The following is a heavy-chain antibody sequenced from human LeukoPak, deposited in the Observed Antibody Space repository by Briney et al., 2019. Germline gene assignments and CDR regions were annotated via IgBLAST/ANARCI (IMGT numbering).Heavy chain of an antibody. J-gene: IGHJ4*02. CDR3: VRQDCSGGSCYLDY. D-gene: IGHD2-15*01. CDR1: GFTFSSYA. V-gene: IGHV3-23*01. CDR2: ISGSGGST. Sequence: GGSLRLSCAASGFTFSSYAMSWVRQAPGKGLEWVSAISGSGGSTYYADSVKGRFTISRDNSKNTLYLQMNSLRTEDTAVYYCVRQDCSGGSCYLDYWGQGTLVTVSS.